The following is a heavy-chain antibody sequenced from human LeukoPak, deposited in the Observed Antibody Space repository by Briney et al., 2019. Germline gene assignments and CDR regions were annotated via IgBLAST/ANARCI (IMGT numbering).Heavy chain of an antibody. CDR3: ARERVTDIYDDY. CDR1: GFTFSSYS. D-gene: IGHD2-21*02. J-gene: IGHJ4*02. V-gene: IGHV3-21*01. CDR2: ISSSSSYI. Sequence: GGSLRLSCAASGFTFSSYSMSWVRQAPGKGLEWVSSISSSSSYIYYADSVKGRFTISRDNAKNSLYLQMNSLRAEDTAVYYCARERVTDIYDDYRGQGTLVTVSS.